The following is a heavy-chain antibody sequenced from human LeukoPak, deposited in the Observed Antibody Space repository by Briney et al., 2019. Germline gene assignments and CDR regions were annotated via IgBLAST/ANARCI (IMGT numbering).Heavy chain of an antibody. CDR2: ISFHGTDT. CDR3: ARGYLGLDY. J-gene: IGHJ4*02. CDR1: GFTFVSYA. Sequence: PGRSLRLSCAASGFTFVSYAIHWVRQAPGKGLEWVAVISFHGTDTFYADSVKGRFTISRDNSKNTLYLQMNSLRAEDTAVYYCARGYLGLDYWGQGTLVTVSS. D-gene: IGHD5-18*01. V-gene: IGHV3-30*04.